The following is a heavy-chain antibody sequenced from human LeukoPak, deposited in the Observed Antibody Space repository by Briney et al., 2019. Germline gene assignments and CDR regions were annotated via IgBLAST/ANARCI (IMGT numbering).Heavy chain of an antibody. Sequence: GRSLRLSCAASGFTFSSYGMHWVRQAPGKGLEWVAVISYDGSNKYYADSVKGRFTISRDNSKNTLYLQMNSLRAEDTAVYYCAREYYYDSSGYQALDYWGQGTLVTVSS. CDR3: AREYYYDSSGYQALDY. CDR2: ISYDGSNK. D-gene: IGHD3-22*01. CDR1: GFTFSSYG. J-gene: IGHJ4*02. V-gene: IGHV3-30*03.